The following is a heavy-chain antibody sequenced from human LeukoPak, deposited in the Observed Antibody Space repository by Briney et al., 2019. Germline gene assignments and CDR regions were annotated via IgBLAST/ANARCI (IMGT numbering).Heavy chain of an antibody. D-gene: IGHD3-10*01. CDR2: ISAYNGNT. CDR1: GYTFTTYG. V-gene: IGHV1-18*04. Sequence: ASVNVSCKASGYTFTTYGISWVRQAPGQGLEWMGWISAYNGNTNYAQKLQGRVTMTTDTSTSTAYMELRSLRSDDTAVYYCARSSYSYYYFDYWGQGTLVTVSS. CDR3: ARSSYSYYYFDY. J-gene: IGHJ4*02.